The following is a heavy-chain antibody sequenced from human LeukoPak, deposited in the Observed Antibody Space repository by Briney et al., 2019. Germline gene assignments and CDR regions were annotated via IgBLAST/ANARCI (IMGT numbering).Heavy chain of an antibody. Sequence: SVKVSCKASGGTFSSYAISWVRQAPGQGLEWMGRIIPVLGIANYAQKFQGRVTITADKSTSTAYMELSSLRSEDTAVYYCAFGAGGLQKWFLRIDYWGQGTLVTVSS. CDR2: IIPVLGIA. CDR3: AFGAGGLQKWFLRIDY. J-gene: IGHJ4*02. CDR1: GGTFSSYA. V-gene: IGHV1-69*04. D-gene: IGHD3-22*01.